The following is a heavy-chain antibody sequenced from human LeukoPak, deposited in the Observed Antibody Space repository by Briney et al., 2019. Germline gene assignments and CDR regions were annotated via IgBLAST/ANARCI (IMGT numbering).Heavy chain of an antibody. Sequence: GGSLRLSCAASGFTFSSYAMHWFRQAPGKGLEWVAVISYDGSNKYYADSVKGRFTISRDNSKNTLYLQMNSLRAEDTAVYYCARAHVRITMVRGGSSYYFDYWGQGTLVTVSS. CDR3: ARAHVRITMVRGGSSYYFDY. CDR1: GFTFSSYA. D-gene: IGHD3-10*01. J-gene: IGHJ4*02. V-gene: IGHV3-30*04. CDR2: ISYDGSNK.